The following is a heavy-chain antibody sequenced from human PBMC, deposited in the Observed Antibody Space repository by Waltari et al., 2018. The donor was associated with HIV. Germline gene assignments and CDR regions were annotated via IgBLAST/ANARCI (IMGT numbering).Heavy chain of an antibody. CDR1: GYTFINYQ. Sequence: QVQLVQSGAELRGPGASVTLSCKTFGYTFINYQIHWVRQAPGQGLEWIGKINPSGASTKYAERFQGRITMTRDASTRTIEMELRSLTPDDTAMYYCTRGPPNSWNWFDPWGQGTQVTVS. CDR2: INPSGAST. D-gene: IGHD1-7*01. V-gene: IGHV1-46*01. J-gene: IGHJ5*02. CDR3: TRGPPNSWNWFDP.